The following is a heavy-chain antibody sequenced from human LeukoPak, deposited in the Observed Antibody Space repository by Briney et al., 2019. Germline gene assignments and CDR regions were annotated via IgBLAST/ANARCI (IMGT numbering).Heavy chain of an antibody. Sequence: SVKVSCKASGGTFSSYAISWVRQAPGQGLEWTGGIIPIFGTANYAQKFQGRVTITADKSTSTAYMELSSLRSEDTAVYYCARGWRGDYDAFDIWGQGTMVTVSS. D-gene: IGHD4-17*01. V-gene: IGHV1-69*06. CDR3: ARGWRGDYDAFDI. CDR2: IIPIFGTA. J-gene: IGHJ3*02. CDR1: GGTFSSYA.